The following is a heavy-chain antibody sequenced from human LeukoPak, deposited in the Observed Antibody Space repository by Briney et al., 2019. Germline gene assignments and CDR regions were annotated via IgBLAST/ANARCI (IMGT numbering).Heavy chain of an antibody. Sequence: SETLSLTCAVSGYSISSGYYWGWIRPPPGKGLEWIGSIYHSGSTYYNPSLKSRVTISVDTSKNHFSLKLSSVTAADTAVYYCARHNGSYYYNWFDPWGQGTLVTVSS. CDR2: IYHSGST. CDR1: GYSISSGYY. V-gene: IGHV4-38-2*01. D-gene: IGHD1-26*01. J-gene: IGHJ5*02. CDR3: ARHNGSYYYNWFDP.